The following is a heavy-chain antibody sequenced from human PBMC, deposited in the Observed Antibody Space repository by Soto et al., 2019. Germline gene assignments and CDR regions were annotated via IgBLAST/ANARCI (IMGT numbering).Heavy chain of an antibody. CDR3: ARSSLGITMVRGVISPLGY. CDR1: GYTFTSYA. J-gene: IGHJ4*02. CDR2: INAGNGNT. V-gene: IGHV1-3*01. Sequence: GASVKVSCKASGYTFTSYAMHWVRQAPGQRLEWMGWINAGNGNTKYSQKFQGRVTITRDTSASTAYMELSSLRSEDTAVYYCARSSLGITMVRGVISPLGYWGQGTLVTVSS. D-gene: IGHD3-10*01.